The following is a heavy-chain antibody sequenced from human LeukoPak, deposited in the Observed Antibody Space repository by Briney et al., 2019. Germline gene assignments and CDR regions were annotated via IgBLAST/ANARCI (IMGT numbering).Heavy chain of an antibody. CDR1: GFTFSSYA. CDR3: AKGSEAVAGTFDY. Sequence: GGSLRLSCEASGFTFSSYAMSWVRQAPGKGLEWVSAISGSGGSTYYADSVKGRFTISRDNSKNTLYLQMNSLRAEDRAVYYCAKGSEAVAGTFDYWGQGTLVTVSS. D-gene: IGHD6-19*01. J-gene: IGHJ4*02. CDR2: ISGSGGST. V-gene: IGHV3-23*01.